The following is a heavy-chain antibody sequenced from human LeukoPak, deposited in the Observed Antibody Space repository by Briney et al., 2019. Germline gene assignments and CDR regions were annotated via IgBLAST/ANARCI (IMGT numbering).Heavy chain of an antibody. CDR2: INHSGST. Sequence: SETLSLTCAVYGGSFSDYYWSWIRQPPGKGLEWIGEINHSGSTNYNPSLKSRVTISVDTSKNQFSLKLSSVTAADTAVYYCARGLAFDIWGQGTMVTVSS. J-gene: IGHJ3*02. CDR1: GGSFSDYY. V-gene: IGHV4-34*01. CDR3: ARGLAFDI.